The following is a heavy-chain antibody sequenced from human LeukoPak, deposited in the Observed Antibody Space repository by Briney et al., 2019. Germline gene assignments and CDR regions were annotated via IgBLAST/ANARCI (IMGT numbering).Heavy chain of an antibody. D-gene: IGHD3-3*01. CDR3: ARYDFWSGYPIDY. CDR2: IKQDGSEK. J-gene: IGHJ4*02. V-gene: IGHV3-7*01. Sequence: GGTLRLSCAASGFTFSSYWMSWVRQAPGKGLEWVANIKQDGSEKYYVDSVKGRFTISRDNAKNSLYLQMNSLRAEDTAVYYCARYDFWSGYPIDYWGQGTLVTVSS. CDR1: GFTFSSYW.